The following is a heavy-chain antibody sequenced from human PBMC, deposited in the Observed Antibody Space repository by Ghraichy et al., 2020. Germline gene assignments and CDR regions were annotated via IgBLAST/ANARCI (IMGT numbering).Heavy chain of an antibody. Sequence: SETLSLTCTVSGGSISSYYWSWIRQPPGKGLEWIGYIYYSGSTNYNPSLKSRVTISVDTSKNQFSLKLSSVTAADTAVYYCASQGAVAPNWFDPWGQGTLVTVSS. CDR1: GGSISSYY. J-gene: IGHJ5*02. D-gene: IGHD6-19*01. V-gene: IGHV4-59*01. CDR2: IYYSGST. CDR3: ASQGAVAPNWFDP.